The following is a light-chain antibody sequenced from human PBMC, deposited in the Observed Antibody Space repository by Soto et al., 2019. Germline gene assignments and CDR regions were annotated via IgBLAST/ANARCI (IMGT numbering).Light chain of an antibody. CDR1: QSISVS. CDR3: QQYDKYST. V-gene: IGKV1-5*01. J-gene: IGKJ1*01. CDR2: DAS. Sequence: IQMTQSPSTLSASVGDTVTITCRASQSISVSLAWYQQKPGKAPNLRIYDASTLQGGVPSRLSGSGSGTEFTLTVTSLQPEDFATYFCQQYDKYSTFGHGTKVDIK.